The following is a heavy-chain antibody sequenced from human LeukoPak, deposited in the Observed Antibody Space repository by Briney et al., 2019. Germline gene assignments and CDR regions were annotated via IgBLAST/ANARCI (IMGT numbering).Heavy chain of an antibody. CDR1: GFTFSNYG. Sequence: GGSLRLSCAASGFTFSNYGMHWVRQAPGEGLEWVAVVADDGRDKHHADSVKGRFAISRDNSKNMLLLQMNSLRPEDTAVYYCAKDGALSAAAYYFDYWGQGTLVTVSS. D-gene: IGHD4/OR15-4a*01. CDR2: VADDGRDK. CDR3: AKDGALSAAAYYFDY. V-gene: IGHV3-30*18. J-gene: IGHJ4*02.